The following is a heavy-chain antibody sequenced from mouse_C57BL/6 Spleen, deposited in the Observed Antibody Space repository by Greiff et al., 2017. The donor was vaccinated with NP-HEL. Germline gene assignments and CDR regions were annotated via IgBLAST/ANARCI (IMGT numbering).Heavy chain of an antibody. Sequence: VQLQQSGAELVMPGASVKLSCKASGYTFTSYWMHWVKQRPGQGLEWIGEIDPSDSYTNYNQKFKGKSTLTVDKSSSTAYMQLSSLTSEDSAVYYCARKPYGSSLYWYFDVWGTGTTVTVSS. J-gene: IGHJ1*03. CDR2: IDPSDSYT. CDR1: GYTFTSYW. CDR3: ARKPYGSSLYWYFDV. D-gene: IGHD1-1*01. V-gene: IGHV1-69*01.